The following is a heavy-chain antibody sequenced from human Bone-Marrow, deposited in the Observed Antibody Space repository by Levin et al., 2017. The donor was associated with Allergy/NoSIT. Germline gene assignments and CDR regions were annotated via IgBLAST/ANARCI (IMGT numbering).Heavy chain of an antibody. CDR1: GASISSSNS. J-gene: IGHJ4*02. Sequence: SETLSLTCAVSGASISSSNSWYWVRQPPGMGLEWIGEIYHDGGARYNVSLRSRATISVDTSKNTFSLQLTSVTAADTAVYYCASSALFGTLDSWGLGTLVTVSS. CDR3: ASSALFGTLDS. V-gene: IGHV4-4*02. D-gene: IGHD3-3*01. CDR2: IYHDGGA.